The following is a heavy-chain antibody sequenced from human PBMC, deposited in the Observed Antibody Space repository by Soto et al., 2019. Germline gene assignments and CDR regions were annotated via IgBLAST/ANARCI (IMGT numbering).Heavy chain of an antibody. J-gene: IGHJ4*02. D-gene: IGHD4-17*01. CDR2: ISGSGGST. CDR3: AKGCGSTVTTKRGSIDY. V-gene: IGHV3-23*01. CDR1: GFTFSSYA. Sequence: EVQLLESGGGLVQPGGSLRLSCVVSGFTFSSYAMSWVRQAPGKGLEWVSAISGSGGSTYYADSVKGRFTISRDNSKNTLYLQTNSLRAEDTAVYYCAKGCGSTVTTKRGSIDYWGQGTLVTVSS.